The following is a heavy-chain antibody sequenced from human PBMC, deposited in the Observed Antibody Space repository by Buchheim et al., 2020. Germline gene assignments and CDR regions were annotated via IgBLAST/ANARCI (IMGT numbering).Heavy chain of an antibody. CDR2: IFYDGSNQ. Sequence: VQLVESGGGVVQPGRSLRLSCTASGFTFITYGMHWVRQAPGKGLEWVAVIFYDGSNQFYADSVKGRFTISRDNSKNTLYLQMNSLRAEDTAVYYCAKDHHFQDANYYFDFWGQGT. J-gene: IGHJ4*02. D-gene: IGHD4/OR15-4a*01. V-gene: IGHV3-30*18. CDR1: GFTFITYG. CDR3: AKDHHFQDANYYFDF.